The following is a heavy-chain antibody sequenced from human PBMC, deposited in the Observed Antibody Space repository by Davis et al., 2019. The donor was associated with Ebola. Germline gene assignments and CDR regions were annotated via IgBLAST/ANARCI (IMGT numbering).Heavy chain of an antibody. D-gene: IGHD6-19*01. CDR1: GGTFSTYA. CDR2: IIPILDTP. Sequence: AASVKVSCKASGGTFSTYAINWVRQAPAQGLEWMGRIIPILDTPNYAQKFKGRVTITADESTNTAYMELSSLRSEDTAVYYCARRPSAVTGTILHGMDVWGQGTTVSVSS. V-gene: IGHV1-69*13. CDR3: ARRPSAVTGTILHGMDV. J-gene: IGHJ6*02.